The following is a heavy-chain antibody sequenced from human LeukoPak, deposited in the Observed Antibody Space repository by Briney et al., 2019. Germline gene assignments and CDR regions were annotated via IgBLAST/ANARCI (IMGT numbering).Heavy chain of an antibody. Sequence: GGSLRLSCAASGFTFINYAMTWVRQAPGKGLEWVANIKQDGSEKYYVDSVKGRFTISRDNAKNSLYLQMNSLRAEDTAVYYCARKVPYYDYVWGSYRPYIDYWGQGTLVTVSS. J-gene: IGHJ4*02. CDR1: GFTFINYA. CDR2: IKQDGSEK. D-gene: IGHD3-16*02. CDR3: ARKVPYYDYVWGSYRPYIDY. V-gene: IGHV3-7*01.